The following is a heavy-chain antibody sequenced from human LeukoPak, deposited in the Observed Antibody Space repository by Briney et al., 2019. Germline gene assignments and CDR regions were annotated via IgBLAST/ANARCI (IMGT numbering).Heavy chain of an antibody. J-gene: IGHJ4*02. V-gene: IGHV3-74*01. D-gene: IGHD4-23*01. CDR1: GFIFSSYW. CDR2: INRDESST. Sequence: GGSLRLSCAASGFIFSSYWMHWVRQGPGKGLVWVSRINRDESSTGYADSVRGRFTISRDNAKNTLYLQMNSLRDEDTAVYYCARNPGGIGDYWGQGTLVTVSS. CDR3: ARNPGGIGDY.